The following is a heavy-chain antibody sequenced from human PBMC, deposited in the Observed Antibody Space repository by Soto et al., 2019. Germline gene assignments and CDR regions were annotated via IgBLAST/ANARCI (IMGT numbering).Heavy chain of an antibody. Sequence: EVQLVESGGGLVQPGGSLRLSCAASGFTLSTYWMTWVRQVPGKGLEWVTNIKNDGSEKYYVDSVKGRFTISRDNAKNSLYVQMNSLRDEDTAVYYCARGRGMDVWGQGTTVTVSS. CDR3: ARGRGMDV. CDR1: GFTLSTYW. CDR2: IKNDGSEK. V-gene: IGHV3-7*01. D-gene: IGHD5-12*01. J-gene: IGHJ6*02.